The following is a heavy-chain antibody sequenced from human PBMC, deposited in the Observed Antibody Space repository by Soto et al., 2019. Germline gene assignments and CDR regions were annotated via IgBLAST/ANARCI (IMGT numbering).Heavy chain of an antibody. CDR2: INHSGST. D-gene: IGHD2-2*02. CDR3: ARRIDYCSSTSCHIVFDY. CDR1: GGSFSGYY. Sequence: SETLSLTCAVYGGSFSGYYWSWIRQPPGKGLEWIGEINHSGSTNYNPSLKSRVTISVDTSKNQFSLKLSSVTAADTAVYYCARRIDYCSSTSCHIVFDYWGQGTLVTVSS. V-gene: IGHV4-34*01. J-gene: IGHJ4*02.